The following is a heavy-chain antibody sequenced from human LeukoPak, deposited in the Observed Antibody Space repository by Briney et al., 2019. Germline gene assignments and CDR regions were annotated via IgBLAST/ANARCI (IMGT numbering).Heavy chain of an antibody. J-gene: IGHJ4*02. CDR1: GFTFSTYG. V-gene: IGHV3-30*02. CDR2: IRHDGQNN. CDR3: AKDHPYSSGWYAMSWYFDY. D-gene: IGHD6-19*01. Sequence: GGSLRLSCAASGFTFSTYGMHWVRRAPGKGLEWVAFIRHDGQNNYYTDSVKGRFTISRDNSKNTLYLQMNSLRAEDTAVYYCAKDHPYSSGWYAMSWYFDYWGQGTLVTVSS.